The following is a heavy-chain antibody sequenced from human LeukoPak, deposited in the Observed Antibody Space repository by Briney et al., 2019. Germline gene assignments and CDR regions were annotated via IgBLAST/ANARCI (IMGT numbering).Heavy chain of an antibody. CDR2: IKQDGSEK. CDR1: GFTFSSYW. V-gene: IGHV3-7*01. CDR3: ARGDLITIFGVWSYGMDV. J-gene: IGHJ6*02. D-gene: IGHD3-3*01. Sequence: PGGSLRLSCAASGFTFSSYWMSWVRQAPGKGLEWVANIKQDGSEKYYVDSVKGRFTISRDNAKNSLYLQMNSLRAEDTAVYYCARGDLITIFGVWSYGMDVWGQGTTVTVSS.